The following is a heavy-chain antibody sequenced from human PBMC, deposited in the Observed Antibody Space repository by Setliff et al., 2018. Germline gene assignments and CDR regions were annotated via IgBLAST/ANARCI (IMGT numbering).Heavy chain of an antibody. V-gene: IGHV1-18*01. J-gene: IGHJ6*03. CDR3: ARDREQLVPTTRVFLSYFMDV. Sequence: ASVKVSCKASGYTFNSYGISWVRQAPGQGLEWMGWISCYDGNTRYARKIQGRVTMTTDTSTTTAYMELSSLRSEDTAVFYCARDREQLVPTTRVFLSYFMDVWGKGTTVTVSS. CDR1: GYTFNSYG. CDR2: ISCYDGNT. D-gene: IGHD6-6*01.